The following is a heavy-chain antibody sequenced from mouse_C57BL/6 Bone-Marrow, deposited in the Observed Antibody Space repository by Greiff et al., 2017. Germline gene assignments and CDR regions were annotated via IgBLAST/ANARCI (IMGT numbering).Heavy chain of an antibody. D-gene: IGHD1-1*01. V-gene: IGHV1-81*01. CDR3: ARHFDYGSSWFAY. Sequence: VQLQESGAELARPGASVKLSCKASGYTFTSYGISWVKQRTGQGLEWIGEIYPRSGNTYYNEKFKGKATLTADKSSSTAYMELRSLTSEDSAVYFCARHFDYGSSWFAYWGQGTLVTVSA. J-gene: IGHJ3*01. CDR1: GYTFTSYG. CDR2: IYPRSGNT.